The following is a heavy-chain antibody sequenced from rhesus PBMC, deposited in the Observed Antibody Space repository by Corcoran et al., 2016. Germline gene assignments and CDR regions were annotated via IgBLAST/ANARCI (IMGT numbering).Heavy chain of an antibody. CDR2: SNGNRWRT. Sequence: QVQLQASGPGLVKPSETLSLTCAVSGASFNNYWWSWVRQSPGKGLEWIGESNGNRWRTNYTPALKSRVTISKEPSKNQFSLKLSSVTAADTAVYYCTTSSDYVCKIWGQGVLVTVSS. V-gene: IGHV4-80*01. J-gene: IGHJ1*01. D-gene: IGHD4-29*01. CDR3: TTSSDYVCKI. CDR1: GASFNNYW.